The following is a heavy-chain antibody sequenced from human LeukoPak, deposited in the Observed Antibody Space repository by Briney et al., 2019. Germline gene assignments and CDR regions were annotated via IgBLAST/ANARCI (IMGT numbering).Heavy chain of an antibody. D-gene: IGHD3-10*01. Sequence: PGRSLRLSCAASGFGFNSYPMHWVRHAPGKGLEWVAVISNDGNNKYYADSVKGRSTISRDNFNNTLSLQMNGLRVEDTAVYYCARPDDSESFYRANHYWGRGTLVTVS. CDR1: GFGFNSYP. CDR2: ISNDGNNK. J-gene: IGHJ4*02. V-gene: IGHV3-30*04. CDR3: ARPDDSESFYRANHY.